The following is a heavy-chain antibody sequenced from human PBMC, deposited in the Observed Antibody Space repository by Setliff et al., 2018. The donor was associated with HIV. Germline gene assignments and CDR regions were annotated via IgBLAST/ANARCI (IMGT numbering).Heavy chain of an antibody. V-gene: IGHV4-59*10. J-gene: IGHJ4*02. Sequence: SETLSLTCAVYGGSFSGYYWSWIRQPAGKGLEWIGRIYTSGSTNYNPSLKSRVTISVDTSKNQFSLKLSSVTAADTAVYYCARGHEWLRIWGQGMLVTVSS. CDR3: ARGHEWLRI. CDR2: IYTSGST. CDR1: GGSFSGYY. D-gene: IGHD5-12*01.